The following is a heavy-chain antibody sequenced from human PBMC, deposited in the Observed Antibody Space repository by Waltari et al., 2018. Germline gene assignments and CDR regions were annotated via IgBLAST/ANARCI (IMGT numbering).Heavy chain of an antibody. D-gene: IGHD5-12*01. V-gene: IGHV3-23*01. CDR1: GFPFSSFA. CDR3: AKGDGYNSYFDY. CDR2: ISGSGGST. Sequence: EVQLLESGGGLVQPGGSLGLSCAASGFPFSSFAISWFRQAPGKGLEWVSAISGSGGSTYYADSVKGRFTISRDNSKNTLYLQMNSLRAEDTAVSYCAKGDGYNSYFDYWGQGTLVTVSS. J-gene: IGHJ4*02.